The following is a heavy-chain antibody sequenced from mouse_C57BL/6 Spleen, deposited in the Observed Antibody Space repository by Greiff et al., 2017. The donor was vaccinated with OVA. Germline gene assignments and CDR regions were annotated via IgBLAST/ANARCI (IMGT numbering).Heavy chain of an antibody. V-gene: IGHV10-1*01. Sequence: EVQLKESGGGLVQPKGSLKLSCAASGFSFNTYAMNWVRQAPGKGLEWVARIRSKSNNYATYYADSVKDRFTISRDDSESMLYLQMNNLKTEDTAMYYCVRSLLGFDYWGQGTTLTVSS. CDR1: GFSFNTYA. CDR2: IRSKSNNYAT. CDR3: VRSLLGFDY. D-gene: IGHD1-1*01. J-gene: IGHJ2*01.